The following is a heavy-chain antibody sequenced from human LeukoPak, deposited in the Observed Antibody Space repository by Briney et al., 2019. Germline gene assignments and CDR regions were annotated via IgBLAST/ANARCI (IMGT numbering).Heavy chain of an antibody. CDR1: GSTFDDYC. V-gene: IGHV3-20*04. J-gene: IGHJ4*02. Sequence: GGSLRLSCAASGSTFDDYCMSWVRQAPGKGLEWVSGINWNCGSTGYADSVKGRFTISRDNAKNSLYLQMNSLRAEDTALYYCARLSCYRFDYWGQGTLVTVSS. D-gene: IGHD3-16*02. CDR3: ARLSCYRFDY. CDR2: INWNCGST.